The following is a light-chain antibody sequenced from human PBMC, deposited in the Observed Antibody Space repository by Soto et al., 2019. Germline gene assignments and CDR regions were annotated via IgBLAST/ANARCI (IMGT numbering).Light chain of an antibody. V-gene: IGKV3-11*01. J-gene: IGKJ4*01. Sequence: EIALTQSPATLSLSPGERATLSCRASQSVSSYLAWYQQKPGQAPRLLIYDASNRATGIPARFSGSGSGTDFTLTISSLEREDFAVYYCQQRSNWPPLTFGGGTKVEIK. CDR3: QQRSNWPPLT. CDR1: QSVSSY. CDR2: DAS.